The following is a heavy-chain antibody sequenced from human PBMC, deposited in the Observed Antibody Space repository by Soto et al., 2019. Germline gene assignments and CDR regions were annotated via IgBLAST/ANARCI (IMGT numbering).Heavy chain of an antibody. V-gene: IGHV3-23*01. Sequence: EVQLLESGGGLVQPGGSLRLSCVGSGFFFSSYTMPWVRQAPGKGREWVSSFSATSENTYYADSVRGRFTISRDNSKNTLFLQMNSLTAEDTAIYYCAKARDQQWVRLPFDYWGQGILVIVSS. J-gene: IGHJ4*02. CDR3: AKARDQQWVRLPFDY. D-gene: IGHD6-19*01. CDR2: FSATSENT. CDR1: GFFFSSYT.